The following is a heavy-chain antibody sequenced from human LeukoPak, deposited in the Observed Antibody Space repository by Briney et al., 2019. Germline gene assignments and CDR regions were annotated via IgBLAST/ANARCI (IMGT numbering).Heavy chain of an antibody. CDR2: IYYSGST. D-gene: IGHD6-19*01. J-gene: IGHJ5*02. CDR3: ARRQLAKIAVADWFDP. Sequence: PSETLSLTCTVSGGSISSSSYYWGWIRQPPGKGLEWIGSIYYSGSTYYNPSLKGRVTISVDTSKNQFSLKLSSVTAADTAVYYCARRQLAKIAVADWFDPWGQGTLVTVSS. CDR1: GGSISSSSYY. V-gene: IGHV4-39*01.